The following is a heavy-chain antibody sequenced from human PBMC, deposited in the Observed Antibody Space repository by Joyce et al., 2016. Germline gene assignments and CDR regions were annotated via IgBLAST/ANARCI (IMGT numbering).Heavy chain of an antibody. D-gene: IGHD3-9*01. Sequence: QVQLEQPGAEVKEPGASVKVACKASGYTFSYSTIHWLRQAPGQRPEWMGWKNIGNDITKYSQILRGRVTITTDRSAGTAYMELSSLRSEDTAVYYCARGLAYFFDSANFNTDGFDFWGQGTVVLVSS. V-gene: IGHV1-3*04. CDR2: KNIGNDIT. J-gene: IGHJ3*01. CDR1: GYTFSYST. CDR3: ARGLAYFFDSANFNTDGFDF.